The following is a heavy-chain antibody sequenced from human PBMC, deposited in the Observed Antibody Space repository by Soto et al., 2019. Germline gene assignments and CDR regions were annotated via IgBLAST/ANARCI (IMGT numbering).Heavy chain of an antibody. CDR1: GFTFSSYG. J-gene: IGHJ4*02. V-gene: IGHV3-30*03. CDR2: ISYDGSNK. Sequence: GGSLRLSCAASGFTFSSYGMHWVRQAPGKGLEWVAVISYDGSNKYYADSVKGRFTISRDNSKNTLYLQMNSLRAEDTAVYYCAVIWSAYIYWGQGTLVTVSS. D-gene: IGHD3-3*01. CDR3: AVIWSAYIY.